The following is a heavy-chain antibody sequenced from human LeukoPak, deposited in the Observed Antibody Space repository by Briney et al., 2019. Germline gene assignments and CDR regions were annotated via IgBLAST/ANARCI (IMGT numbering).Heavy chain of an antibody. V-gene: IGHV4-38-2*02. CDR3: ARTYYDILTGHFDY. D-gene: IGHD3-9*01. Sequence: PSETLSPTCTVSGYSIRSDHYWGWIRQPPGKGLEWIGSIDHSGSTYYNPSLKNRITISIDTSKNQFSPKLSSVTAADTAVYYCARTYYDILTGHFDYWGQGTLVTVSS. CDR1: GYSIRSDHY. J-gene: IGHJ4*02. CDR2: IDHSGST.